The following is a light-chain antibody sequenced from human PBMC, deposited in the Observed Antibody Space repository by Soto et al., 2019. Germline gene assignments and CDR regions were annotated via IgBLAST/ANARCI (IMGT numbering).Light chain of an antibody. CDR1: QGISSY. J-gene: IGKJ1*01. CDR2: AAS. V-gene: IGKV1-9*01. CDR3: QQLNSYPWT. Sequence: DIQLTQSPSFLSAAVGDRVTITCRASQGISSYLAWYQQKPGKAPKLLISAASTLQSWVPSRFRGSGSRTELTLTIRSLQPEDFATYYGQQLNSYPWTFGQGTKVEIK.